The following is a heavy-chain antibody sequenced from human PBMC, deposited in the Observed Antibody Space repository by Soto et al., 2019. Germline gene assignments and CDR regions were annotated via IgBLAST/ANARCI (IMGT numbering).Heavy chain of an antibody. CDR1: GFSLSSYW. J-gene: IGHJ4*02. D-gene: IGHD6-19*01. Sequence: EVQLVESGGGLVQPGGSLRLSCVASGFSLSSYWMNWVRQAPGKGLEWVANIKQDGSERNYVDSVKGRFTISRDNAKHSQYLQMNRLRVEDTAVYYCVGGSGWSMTDWGQGTLLTVSS. CDR2: IKQDGSER. V-gene: IGHV3-7*04. CDR3: VGGSGWSMTD.